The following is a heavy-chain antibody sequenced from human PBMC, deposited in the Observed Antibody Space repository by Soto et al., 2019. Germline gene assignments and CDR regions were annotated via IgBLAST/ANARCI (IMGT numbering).Heavy chain of an antibody. CDR2: ISAYNGNT. D-gene: IGHD6-13*01. CDR1: GYTFTNYA. J-gene: IGHJ4*02. Sequence: QVQLVQSGAEVKKPGASVKVSCKASGYTFTNYAFSWVRQAPGQGLEWMGWISAYNGNTNYPQKLQGRVTMTTDTSTSTAYMELRGLRSDDTAVYYFARDLAAAGPFDCWGQGTLVTVSS. V-gene: IGHV1-18*01. CDR3: ARDLAAAGPFDC.